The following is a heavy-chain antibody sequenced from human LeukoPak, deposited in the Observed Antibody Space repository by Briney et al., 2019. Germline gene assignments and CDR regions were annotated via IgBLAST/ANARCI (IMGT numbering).Heavy chain of an antibody. J-gene: IGHJ6*02. CDR3: ARGNYYGMDV. CDR1: GFTFSSYW. V-gene: IGHV3-74*01. CDR2: INSDGTTT. Sequence: QAGGSLRLSCAASGFTFSSYWMHWVRQAPGKGLLWVSRINSDGTTTYYADSVKGRFTISGDNAKNTLYLQVNSLRAEDTAVYYCARGNYYGMDVWGQGTTVTVSS.